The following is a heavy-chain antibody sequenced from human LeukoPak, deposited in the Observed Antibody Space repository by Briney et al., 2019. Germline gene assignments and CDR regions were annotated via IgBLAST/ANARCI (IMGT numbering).Heavy chain of an antibody. D-gene: IGHD6-13*01. V-gene: IGHV4-39*01. CDR3: ARGVDSSSWYRGFDY. CDR1: GVSISSSNSY. CDR2: IYYSGNT. J-gene: IGHJ4*02. Sequence: PSETLSLTCTVSGVSISSSNSYWGWIRQPPGKGLEWIGSIYYSGNTYYNASLKSQVSISIDTSKNQFSLRLTSVTAADTAVYYCARGVDSSSWYRGFDYWGQGTLVTVSS.